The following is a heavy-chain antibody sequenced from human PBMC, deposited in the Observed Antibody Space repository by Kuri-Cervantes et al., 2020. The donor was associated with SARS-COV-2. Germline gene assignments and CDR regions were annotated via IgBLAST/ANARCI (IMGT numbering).Heavy chain of an antibody. CDR1: GGSISSSSYY. CDR3: ARQSVVASDD. CDR2: IYYSGST. Sequence: SETLSLTCTVSGGSISSSSYYWGWIRQPPGKGLEWIGSIYYSGSTYYNPSLKSRFTISVDTSKNQFSLKLSSVTAADTAVYYCARQSVVASDDWGQGTLVTVSS. D-gene: IGHD2-15*01. V-gene: IGHV4-39*01. J-gene: IGHJ4*02.